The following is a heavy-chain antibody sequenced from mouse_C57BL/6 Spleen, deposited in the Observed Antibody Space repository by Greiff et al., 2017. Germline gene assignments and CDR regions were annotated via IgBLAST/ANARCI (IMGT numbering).Heavy chain of an antibody. CDR2: IYPGSGNT. V-gene: IGHV1-76*01. CDR3: ARGGWDWYFDV. D-gene: IGHD1-1*02. J-gene: IGHJ1*03. CDR1: GYTFTDYY. Sequence: QVQLKQSGAELVRPGASVKLSCKASGYTFTDYYINWVKQRPGQGLEWIARIYPGSGNTYYNEKFKGKATLTAEKSSSTAYMQLSSLTSEDSAVYFCARGGWDWYFDVWGTGTTVTVSS.